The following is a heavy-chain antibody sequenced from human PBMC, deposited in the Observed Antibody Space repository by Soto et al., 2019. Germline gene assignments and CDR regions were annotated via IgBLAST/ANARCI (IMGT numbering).Heavy chain of an antibody. D-gene: IGHD2-21*02. CDR3: ARDERDSCSGGDCFYFDY. CDR2: ISTYSGDT. CDR1: GYTFTYYG. J-gene: IGHJ4*02. V-gene: IGHV1-18*04. Sequence: ASVKVSCKASGYTFTYYGISWVRQAPGQGLEWLGWISTYSGDTNSAPRLQGRLTMSTDTSTSTAYMELRSLTSDDTAVYYCARDERDSCSGGDCFYFDYWGQGXLVTVYS.